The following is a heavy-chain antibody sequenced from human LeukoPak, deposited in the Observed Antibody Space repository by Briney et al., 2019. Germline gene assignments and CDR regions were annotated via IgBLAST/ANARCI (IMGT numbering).Heavy chain of an antibody. CDR1: GYTFTSYG. CDR2: ISAYNGNT. J-gene: IGHJ3*02. CDR3: ARGYSSSWADAFDI. D-gene: IGHD6-13*01. Sequence: ASVKVSCKASGYTFTSYGISWVRQAPGQGLEWMGWISAYNGNTNYAQELQGRVTMTTDTSTSTAYMKLRSLRSDDAAVYYCARGYSSSWADAFDIWGQGTMVTVSS. V-gene: IGHV1-18*01.